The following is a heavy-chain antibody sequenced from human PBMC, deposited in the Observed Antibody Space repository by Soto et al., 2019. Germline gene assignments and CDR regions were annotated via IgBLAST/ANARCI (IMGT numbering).Heavy chain of an antibody. V-gene: IGHV3-48*02. CDR1: GFTFSSYS. D-gene: IGHD4-17*01. CDR3: ARDVRTTVSGSVDY. CDR2: ISSGGSTI. Sequence: PGGSLRLSCAAYGFTFSSYSMNWVRQAPGKGLEWVSYISSGGSTIYYADSVKGRFTIPRDNAQNSLYLQMNSLRDEDTAVYYCARDVRTTVSGSVDYWGQGTLVTVSS. J-gene: IGHJ4*02.